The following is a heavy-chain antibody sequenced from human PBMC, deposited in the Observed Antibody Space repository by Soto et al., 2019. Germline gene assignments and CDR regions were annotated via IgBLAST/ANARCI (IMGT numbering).Heavy chain of an antibody. J-gene: IGHJ4*02. CDR2: IKQDGSEK. D-gene: IGHD6-19*01. CDR3: ARDRPYSSGWYVGH. CDR1: GFTFSSYW. V-gene: IGHV3-7*01. Sequence: PGGSLRLSCAASGFTFSSYWMSWVRQAPGKGLEWVANIKQDGSEKYYVDSVKGRFTISRDNAKNSLYLQMNSLRAEDTAVYYCARDRPYSSGWYVGHWGQGTLVTVSS.